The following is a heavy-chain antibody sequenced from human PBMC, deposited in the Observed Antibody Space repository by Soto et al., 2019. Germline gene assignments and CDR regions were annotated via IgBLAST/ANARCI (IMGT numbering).Heavy chain of an antibody. CDR1: GYTFTSYY. D-gene: IGHD2-2*01. CDR2: INPSGGST. J-gene: IGHJ5*02. V-gene: IGHV1-46*01. Sequence: ASVKVSCKASGYTFTSYYMHWVRQAPGQGLEWMGIINPSGGSTSYAQKFQGRVTMTRDTSTSTVYMELSSLRSEDTAVYYCARPSSTSCPQRWFDPWGQGTLVTVSS. CDR3: ARPSSTSCPQRWFDP.